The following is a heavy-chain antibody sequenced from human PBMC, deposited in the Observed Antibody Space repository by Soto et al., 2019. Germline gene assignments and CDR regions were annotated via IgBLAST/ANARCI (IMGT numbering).Heavy chain of an antibody. CDR2: ISPYNSNP. CDR1: GYTFNTYG. J-gene: IGHJ4*02. D-gene: IGHD2-2*03. CDR3: ARDERGHCGGTSCPLFDY. V-gene: IGHV1-18*01. Sequence: QVQLVQSGPEVKEPGASVKVSCKASGYTFNTYGISWVRQAPGQGLEWMGWISPYNSNPNYAPKSHGRVTVTIDSFTSTVYMELSNLRSDDTAVYYCARDERGHCGGTSCPLFDYWGQGTLVTVSS.